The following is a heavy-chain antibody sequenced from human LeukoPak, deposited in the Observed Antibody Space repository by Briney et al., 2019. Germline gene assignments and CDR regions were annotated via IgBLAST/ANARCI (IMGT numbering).Heavy chain of an antibody. V-gene: IGHV4-38-2*02. J-gene: IGHJ4*02. CDR1: GYSISSGYY. CDR3: ARTHSLTTEWLRLTHSSD. Sequence: PSETLSLTCTVSGYSISSGYYWGWIRQPPGKGLEWIGSIYHSGSTYYNPSLKSRVTISVDTSKNQFSLKLSSVTAADTAVYYCARTHSLTTEWLRLTHSSDWGQGTLVTVSS. CDR2: IYHSGST. D-gene: IGHD5-12*01.